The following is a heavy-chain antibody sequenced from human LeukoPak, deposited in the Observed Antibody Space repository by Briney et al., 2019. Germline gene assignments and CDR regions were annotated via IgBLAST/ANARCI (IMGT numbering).Heavy chain of an antibody. CDR3: ARSVGGSGYPQYFQH. D-gene: IGHD3-22*01. CDR1: GGTFSSYA. V-gene: IGHV1-69*05. J-gene: IGHJ1*01. Sequence: ASVKVSCKASGGTFSSYAISWVRQAPGQGLEWMGGIIPIFGTANYEQKFQGRVTITTDESTSTAYMELSSLRSEDTAVYYCARSVGGSGYPQYFQHWGQGTLVTVSS. CDR2: IIPIFGTA.